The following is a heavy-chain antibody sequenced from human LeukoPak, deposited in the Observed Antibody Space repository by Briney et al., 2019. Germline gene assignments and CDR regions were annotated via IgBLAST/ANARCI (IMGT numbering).Heavy chain of an antibody. J-gene: IGHJ3*02. CDR1: GGSFSGYY. Sequence: SETLSLTCAVYGGSFSGYYWSWIRQPPGTGLEWIGEIKHSGSTNYNPSLKRRVTISVDTSKNQFSLKLSSVTAADTAVYYCARARVLMNAFDIWGQRTMVTVSS. V-gene: IGHV4-34*01. CDR3: ARARVLMNAFDI. D-gene: IGHD3-16*01. CDR2: IKHSGST.